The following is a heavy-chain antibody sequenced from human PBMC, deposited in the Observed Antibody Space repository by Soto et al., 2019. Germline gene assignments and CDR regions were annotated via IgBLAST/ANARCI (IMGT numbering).Heavy chain of an antibody. J-gene: IGHJ4*02. D-gene: IGHD2-15*01. V-gene: IGHV4-39*07. CDR3: ARGRLSYCSGGSCLLGPVYYFDY. Sequence: PSETLSLTCTVSGGSISSSSYYWGWIRQPPGKGLEWIGSIYYSGSTYYNPSLKSRVTISVDTSKNQFSLKLSSVTAADTSVYYCARGRLSYCSGGSCLLGPVYYFDYWGQGTLVTVSS. CDR2: IYYSGST. CDR1: GGSISSSSYY.